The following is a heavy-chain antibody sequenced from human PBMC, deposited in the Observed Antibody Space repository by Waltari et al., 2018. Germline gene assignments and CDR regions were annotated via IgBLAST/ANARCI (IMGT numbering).Heavy chain of an antibody. D-gene: IGHD5-12*01. J-gene: IGHJ3*02. V-gene: IGHV1-69*04. CDR3: AREGYSGYGQGGGVDAFEI. Sequence: QVQLVQSGAEVKKPGSSVKVSCKASGGTFSSYAISWVRQAPGQGLERMGGIIPILGIANYAQKFQGRVTITADESTSTAYMELSSLRSEDTAVYYCAREGYSGYGQGGGVDAFEIWGQGTMVTVSS. CDR1: GGTFSSYA. CDR2: IIPILGIA.